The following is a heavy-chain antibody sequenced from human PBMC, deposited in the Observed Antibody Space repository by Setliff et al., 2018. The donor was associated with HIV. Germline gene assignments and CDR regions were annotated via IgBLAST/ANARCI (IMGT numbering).Heavy chain of an antibody. J-gene: IGHJ6*03. CDR3: ARIVRPSYYYYYYMDV. D-gene: IGHD3-10*02. CDR2: IIPIFNTA. CDR1: GYTFTSYG. V-gene: IGHV1-69*13. Sequence: GPPVKVSCKASGYTFTSYGISWVRQAPGQGLEWMGGIIPIFNTANYAQKFRGRVTITADESTSAAYMELSSLRSEDTAVYYCARIVRPSYYYYYYMDVWGKGTTVTVSS.